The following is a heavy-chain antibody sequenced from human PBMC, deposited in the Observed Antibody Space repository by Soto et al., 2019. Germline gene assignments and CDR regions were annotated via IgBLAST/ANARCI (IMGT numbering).Heavy chain of an antibody. CDR2: ISYDGSNK. Sequence: GGSLRLSCAASGFTFSSYGMHWVRQAPGKGLEWVAVISYDGSNKYYADSVKGRFTISRDNSKNTLYLQMNSLRAEDTAVYYCAKDALVAGYFDYWGQGTLVTVYS. V-gene: IGHV3-30*18. D-gene: IGHD6-19*01. CDR3: AKDALVAGYFDY. CDR1: GFTFSSYG. J-gene: IGHJ4*02.